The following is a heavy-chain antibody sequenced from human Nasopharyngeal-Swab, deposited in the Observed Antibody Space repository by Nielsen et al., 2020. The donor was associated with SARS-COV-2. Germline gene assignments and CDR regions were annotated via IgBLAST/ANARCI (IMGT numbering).Heavy chain of an antibody. V-gene: IGHV4-59*01. Sequence: WIRPPPGKGLEWIGYIYYSGSTNYNPSLKSRVTISVDTSKNQFSLKLSSVTAADTAVYYCARALRYFDWSGSWWFDPWGQGTLVTVSS. D-gene: IGHD3-9*01. CDR3: ARALRYFDWSGSWWFDP. CDR2: IYYSGST. J-gene: IGHJ5*02.